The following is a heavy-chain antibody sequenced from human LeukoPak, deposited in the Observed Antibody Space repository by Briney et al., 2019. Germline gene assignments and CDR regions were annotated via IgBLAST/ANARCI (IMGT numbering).Heavy chain of an antibody. CDR1: GFTFSSYE. CDR3: ARGDCSGGSCYLSLTTIDY. D-gene: IGHD2-15*01. V-gene: IGHV3-48*03. J-gene: IGHJ4*02. CDR2: ISSSGNTI. Sequence: GGSLRLSCAGSGFTFSSYEMNWVRQAPGKGLEWVSYISSSGNTIYYADSVKGRFTISRDNSKNSVYVQMNSLRTEDPAVKYCARGDCSGGSCYLSLTTIDYWGQGTLVTVSS.